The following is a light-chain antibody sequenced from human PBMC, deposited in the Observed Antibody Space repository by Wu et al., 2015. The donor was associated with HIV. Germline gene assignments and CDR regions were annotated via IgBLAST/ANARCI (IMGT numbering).Light chain of an antibody. CDR3: QQYNNGPRT. Sequence: EIVMTQSPATLSVSPGERATLSCRASQNVDNNVVWYQQKPGQAPRFLIYGASTRATDVPARFSGSGSGTEFTLTISSIQSEDFAVYYCQQYNNGPRTFGQGTKGGSQT. CDR2: GAS. CDR1: QNVDNN. V-gene: IGKV3-15*01. J-gene: IGKJ1*01.